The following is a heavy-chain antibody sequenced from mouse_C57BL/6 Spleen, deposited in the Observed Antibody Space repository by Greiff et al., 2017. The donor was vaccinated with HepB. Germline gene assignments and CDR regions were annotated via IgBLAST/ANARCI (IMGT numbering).Heavy chain of an antibody. J-gene: IGHJ4*01. Sequence: VQLVESGPELVKPGASVKISCKASGYAFSSSWMNWVKQRPGKGLEWIGRIYPGDGDTNYNGKFKGKATLTADKSSSTAYMQLSSLTSEDSAVYFCALDSSGYEAMDYWGQGTSVTVSS. V-gene: IGHV1-82*01. CDR3: ALDSSGYEAMDY. CDR1: GYAFSSSW. CDR2: IYPGDGDT. D-gene: IGHD3-2*02.